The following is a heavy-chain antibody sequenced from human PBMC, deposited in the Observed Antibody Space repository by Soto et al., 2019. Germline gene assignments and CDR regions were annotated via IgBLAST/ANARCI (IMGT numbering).Heavy chain of an antibody. CDR1: GYSFTSYW. D-gene: IGHD6-13*01. CDR3: ARHGYKRQLVRNGMDV. J-gene: IGHJ6*02. V-gene: IGHV5-51*01. CDR2: IYPGDSDT. Sequence: GESLKISCQGSGYSFTSYWIGWVRQMPGKGLEWMGIIYPGDSDTRYSPSFQGQVTISADKSISTAYLQWSSLKASDTAMYYCARHGYKRQLVRNGMDVWGQGTTVTVSS.